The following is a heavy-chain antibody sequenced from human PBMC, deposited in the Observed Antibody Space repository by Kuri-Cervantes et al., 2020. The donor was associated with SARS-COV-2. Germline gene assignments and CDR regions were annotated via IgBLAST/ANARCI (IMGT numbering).Heavy chain of an antibody. CDR1: GFPFSRYA. CDR3: ARVAGEGPIYYYYMDV. CDR2: ISDDGKKR. D-gene: IGHD2-21*01. Sequence: GESLKISCAGSGFPFSRYAIHCVRQAPGKGLEWVAVISDDGKKRYYADSVKGRFTISRDNSQSTLYLQMNSLRTEDTAVYYCARVAGEGPIYYYYMDVWGRGTAVTVSS. J-gene: IGHJ6*03. V-gene: IGHV3-30*04.